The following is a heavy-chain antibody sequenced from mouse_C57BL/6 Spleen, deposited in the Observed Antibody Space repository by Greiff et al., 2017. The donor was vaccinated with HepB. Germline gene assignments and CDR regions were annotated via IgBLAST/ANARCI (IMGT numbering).Heavy chain of an antibody. D-gene: IGHD1-1*02. Sequence: EVQLQESGPVLVKPGASVKMSCKASGYTFTDYYMNWVKQSHGKSLEWIGVINPYNGGTSYNQKFKGKATLTVDKSSSTAYMELNSLTSEDSAVYYCARRVYGYYAMDYWGQGTSVTVSS. CDR2: INPYNGGT. CDR3: ARRVYGYYAMDY. J-gene: IGHJ4*01. V-gene: IGHV1-19*01. CDR1: GYTFTDYY.